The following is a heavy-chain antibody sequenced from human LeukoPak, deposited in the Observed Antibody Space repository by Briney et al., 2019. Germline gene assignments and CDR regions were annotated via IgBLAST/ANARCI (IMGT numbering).Heavy chain of an antibody. CDR1: GYTFTSYG. D-gene: IGHD3-3*01. CDR3: ARDLQYYDSWSGYSPDYYMDV. J-gene: IGHJ6*03. V-gene: IGHV1-18*01. Sequence: ASVKVSCKASGYTFTSYGISWVRQAPGQGLEWMGWISAYHGITNYAQKLQGRVTMTTDTSTSTAYMELRSLRSDDTAVYYCARDLQYYDSWSGYSPDYYMDVWGKGTTVTVSS. CDR2: ISAYHGIT.